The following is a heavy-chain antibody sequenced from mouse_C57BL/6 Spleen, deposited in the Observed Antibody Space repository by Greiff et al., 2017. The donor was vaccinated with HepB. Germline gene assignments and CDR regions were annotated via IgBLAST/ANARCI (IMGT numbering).Heavy chain of an antibody. CDR2: IYPGDGDT. V-gene: IGHV1-80*01. CDR3: ASKGSVYYGSSYWYFDV. CDR1: GYAFSSYW. D-gene: IGHD1-1*01. J-gene: IGHJ1*03. Sequence: VQLQQSGAELVKPGASVKISCKASGYAFSSYWMNWVKQRPGKGLEWIGQIYPGDGDTNYNGKFKGKATLTADKSSSTAYMQLSSLTSEDSAVYVCASKGSVYYGSSYWYFDVWGTGTTVTVSS.